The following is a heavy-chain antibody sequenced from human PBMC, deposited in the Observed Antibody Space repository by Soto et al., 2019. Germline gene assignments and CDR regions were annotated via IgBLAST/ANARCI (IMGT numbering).Heavy chain of an antibody. CDR1: GDTFNFYS. CDR3: ATSYGSGYRAFDF. J-gene: IGHJ4*02. V-gene: IGHV1-69*04. D-gene: IGHD3-10*01. Sequence: QVQLVQSGAEVKRPGSSVKVSCKASGDTFNFYSINWVRQAPGLGLEWMGRVNPILSMSNYAQRFQGRVTMTADKSTSPAYMELSGLTSEDTAIYYCATSYGSGYRAFDFWGQGALVTVSS. CDR2: VNPILSMS.